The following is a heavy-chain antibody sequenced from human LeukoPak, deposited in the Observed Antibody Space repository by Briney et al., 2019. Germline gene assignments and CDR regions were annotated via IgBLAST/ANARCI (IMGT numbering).Heavy chain of an antibody. CDR2: ISGSGGST. Sequence: GGSLRLSCAASGFTFSSYGMSWVRQAPGKGLEWVSAISGSGGSTYYADSVKGRFTISRDNSKNTLYLQMNSLRAEDTAVYYCAKSSSLITMVRGPKRDDYWGQGTLVTVSS. D-gene: IGHD3-10*01. CDR3: AKSSSLITMVRGPKRDDY. V-gene: IGHV3-23*01. CDR1: GFTFSSYG. J-gene: IGHJ4*02.